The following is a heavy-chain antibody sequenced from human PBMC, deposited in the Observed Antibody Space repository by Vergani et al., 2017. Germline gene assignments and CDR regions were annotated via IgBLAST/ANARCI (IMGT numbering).Heavy chain of an antibody. CDR3: ARDLVSRGYSGYDQGD. CDR2: INPNSGGT. D-gene: IGHD5-12*01. Sequence: QVQLVQSGAEVKKPGASVKVSCKASGYTFTSYGISWVRQAPGQGLEWMGWINPNSGGTNYAQKFQGRVTMTRDTSISTAYMELSRLRSDDTAVYYCARDLVSRGYSGYDQGDWGQGTLVTVSS. V-gene: IGHV1-2*02. CDR1: GYTFTSYG. J-gene: IGHJ4*02.